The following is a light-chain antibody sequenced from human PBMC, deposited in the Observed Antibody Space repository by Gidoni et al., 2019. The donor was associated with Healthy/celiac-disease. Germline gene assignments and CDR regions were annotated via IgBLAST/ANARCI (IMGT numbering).Light chain of an antibody. J-gene: IGLJ3*02. CDR3: VLYMGSGISGNWV. V-gene: IGLV8-61*01. CDR2: STN. CDR1: SGSVSTSYY. Sequence: QTVVTQEPSFSVSPGGTVTLTCGFSSGSVSTSYYPSWYQQTPGQAPRTLIYSTNTRSSGVPDRFSGSILGNKAALTITGAQADDESDYYCVLYMGSGISGNWVFGGGTKLTVL.